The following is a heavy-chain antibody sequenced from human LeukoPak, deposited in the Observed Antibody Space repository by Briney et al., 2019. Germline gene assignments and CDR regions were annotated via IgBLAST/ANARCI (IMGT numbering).Heavy chain of an antibody. CDR3: ARVSTYYDFWSAPRLLYYFDY. CDR2: MNPNSGNT. D-gene: IGHD3-3*01. Sequence: ASVKVSCKASGYTFTSYDINWVRQATGQGLEWMGWMNPNSGNTGYAQKFQGRVTMTRNTSISTAYMELSSLRSEDTAVYYCARVSTYYDFWSAPRLLYYFDYWGQGTLVTASS. CDR1: GYTFTSYD. V-gene: IGHV1-8*01. J-gene: IGHJ4*02.